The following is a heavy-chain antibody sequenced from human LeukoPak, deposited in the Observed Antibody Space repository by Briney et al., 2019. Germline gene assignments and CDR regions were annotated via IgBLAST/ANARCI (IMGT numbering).Heavy chain of an antibody. D-gene: IGHD6-19*01. CDR3: AKELVEAVAGTGAWFDP. CDR1: GLTFSRHG. CDR2: TRYEGSNK. Sequence: GGSLSLSCAASGLTFSRHGMHWVRQAPGKALEGVAYTRYEGSNKHYADSVKGRLTISRDNSKNTLYLQMNSLRAEDTAVYYCAKELVEAVAGTGAWFDPWGQGTLVTVSS. V-gene: IGHV3-30*02. J-gene: IGHJ5*02.